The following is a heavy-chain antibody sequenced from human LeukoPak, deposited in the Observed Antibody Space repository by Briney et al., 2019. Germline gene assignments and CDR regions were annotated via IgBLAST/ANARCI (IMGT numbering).Heavy chain of an antibody. Sequence: TLSLTCTVSGGSISSGGYYWSWIRQHPGKGLEWIGYIYYSGSTYYNPSLKSRVTISEDTPKNQFSLKLSSVTAADTAVYYCARAYYDFWSGYYPDYWGQGTLVTVSS. J-gene: IGHJ4*02. D-gene: IGHD3-3*01. V-gene: IGHV4-31*03. CDR3: ARAYYDFWSGYYPDY. CDR1: GGSISSGGYY. CDR2: IYYSGST.